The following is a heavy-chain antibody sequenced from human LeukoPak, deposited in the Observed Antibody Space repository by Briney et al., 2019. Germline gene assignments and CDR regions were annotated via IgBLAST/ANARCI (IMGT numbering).Heavy chain of an antibody. CDR3: AKSDYYDSSGYLRPFDY. Sequence: PGGSLRLSCAASGFTFSSYAMSWVRQAPGKGLGWVSAISGSGGSTYYADSVKGRFTISRDNSKNTLYLQMNSLRAEDTAVYYCAKSDYYDSSGYLRPFDYWGQGTLVTVSS. V-gene: IGHV3-23*01. CDR2: ISGSGGST. D-gene: IGHD3-22*01. J-gene: IGHJ4*02. CDR1: GFTFSSYA.